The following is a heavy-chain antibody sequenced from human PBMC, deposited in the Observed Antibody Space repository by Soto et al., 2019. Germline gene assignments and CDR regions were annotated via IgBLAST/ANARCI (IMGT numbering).Heavy chain of an antibody. D-gene: IGHD2-15*01. CDR3: GRGEWGYCGGGSCNPPHYNYYGMDV. CDR2: INHSGST. Sequence: QVQLQQWGAGLLKPSETLSLTCAVYGGSFSGYYWSWIRQPPGKGLEWIGEINHSGSTNYNPSLKSRATIPVDTSKNHFPRKWGLVPAATRAVYYCGRGEWGYCGGGSCNPPHYNYYGMDVWGKGTTVTVSS. CDR1: GGSFSGYY. V-gene: IGHV4-34*01. J-gene: IGHJ6*04.